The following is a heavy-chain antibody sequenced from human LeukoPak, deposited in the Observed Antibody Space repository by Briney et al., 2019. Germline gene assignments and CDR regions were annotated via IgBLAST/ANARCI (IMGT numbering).Heavy chain of an antibody. CDR3: ERGQSTGTTAQPDY. J-gene: IGHJ4*02. D-gene: IGHD1-1*01. CDR1: GGSISTSY. Sequence: PSETLSLTCTVSGGSISTSYWSWIRQPPGKGLEWIGYIYYSGYTNYNPSLKSRVSMSVDTSKNHFSLKLSSVTAADTAVYYCERGQSTGTTAQPDYWGQGTLVTVSS. CDR2: IYYSGYT. V-gene: IGHV4-59*01.